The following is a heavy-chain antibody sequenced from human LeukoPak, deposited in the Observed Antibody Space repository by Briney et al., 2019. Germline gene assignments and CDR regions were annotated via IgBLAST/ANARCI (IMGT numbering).Heavy chain of an antibody. Sequence: SETLSLTCSVSGGSVSNYYWSWIRQPPGKGLEWIGYIYYSGSTNYNPSLKSRVTISVDTSKNQSSLKLSSVTAADTAVYYCARDLQVGFDPWGQGTLVTVSS. D-gene: IGHD5-24*01. V-gene: IGHV4-59*02. CDR1: GGSVSNYY. J-gene: IGHJ5*02. CDR3: ARDLQVGFDP. CDR2: IYYSGST.